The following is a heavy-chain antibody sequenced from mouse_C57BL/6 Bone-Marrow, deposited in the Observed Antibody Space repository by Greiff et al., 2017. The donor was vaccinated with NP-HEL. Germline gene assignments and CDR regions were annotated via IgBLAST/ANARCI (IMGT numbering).Heavy chain of an antibody. CDR3: ARSPYGNYGFAY. J-gene: IGHJ3*01. CDR1: GYTFTSYW. Sequence: QVQLQQPGAELVRPGSSVKLSCKASGYTFTSYWMHWVKQRPIQGLEWIGNIDPSDSETHYNQKFKDKATLTVDKSSSTAYMQLSSLTSEDSAVYYCARSPYGNYGFAYWGQGTLVTVSA. V-gene: IGHV1-52*01. CDR2: IDPSDSET. D-gene: IGHD2-1*01.